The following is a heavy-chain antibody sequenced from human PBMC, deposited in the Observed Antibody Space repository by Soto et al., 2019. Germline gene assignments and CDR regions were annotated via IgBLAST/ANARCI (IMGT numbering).Heavy chain of an antibody. CDR1: GFPFSTYA. D-gene: IGHD3-22*01. Sequence: GGSLRLSCTAPGFPFSTYAMHWVRQAPGKGLEWVALISYSGRNKYYTDSVKGRFTISRDNSENTLYLQMDSLGAEDTAIYYCARTPETGGYYYYFDYWGQGTLVTVSS. V-gene: IGHV3-30*04. J-gene: IGHJ4*02. CDR2: ISYSGRNK. CDR3: ARTPETGGYYYYFDY.